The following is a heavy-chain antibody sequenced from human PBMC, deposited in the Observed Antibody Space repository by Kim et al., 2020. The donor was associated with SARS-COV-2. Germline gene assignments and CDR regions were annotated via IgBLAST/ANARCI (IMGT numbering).Heavy chain of an antibody. CDR3: TRVVGRAAAGTGLSNFDY. CDR1: GFTFGDYA. Sequence: GGSLRLSCTASGFTFGDYAMSWFRQAPGKGLGWVGFIRSKAYGGTTEYAASVKGRFTISRDDSKSIAYLQMNSLKTEDTAVYYCTRVVGRAAAGTGLSNFDYWGQGTLVTVSS. J-gene: IGHJ4*02. CDR2: IRSKAYGGTT. V-gene: IGHV3-49*03. D-gene: IGHD6-13*01.